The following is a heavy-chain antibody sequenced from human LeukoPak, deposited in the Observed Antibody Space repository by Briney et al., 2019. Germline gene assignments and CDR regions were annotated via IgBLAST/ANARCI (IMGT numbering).Heavy chain of an antibody. D-gene: IGHD4-17*01. CDR1: GFTFSNYA. J-gene: IGHJ5*02. CDR3: ARLYGTYPGWFDP. V-gene: IGHV3-30-3*01. Sequence: GGSLRLSCAASGFTFSNYAVHWVRQAPGKGLEWVALISDDGNNKYYTNSVKGRFTISRDNSKNTLYLQMNSLRAEDTAVYYCARLYGTYPGWFDPWGQGTLVTVSS. CDR2: ISDDGNNK.